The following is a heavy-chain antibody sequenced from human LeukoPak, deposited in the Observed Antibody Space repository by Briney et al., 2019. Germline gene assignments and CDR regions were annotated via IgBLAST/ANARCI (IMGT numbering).Heavy chain of an antibody. Sequence: ASVKVSCKASGYTFINYGIAWLRQAPGQGLEWMGWISANNGNTNYAQKLQGRVTMTTDTSSSTAYMELRSLRSDDTAVYYCARDGYFDYWGQGTLVTVSS. CDR1: GYTFINYG. CDR2: ISANNGNT. J-gene: IGHJ4*02. CDR3: ARDGYFDY. V-gene: IGHV1-18*01.